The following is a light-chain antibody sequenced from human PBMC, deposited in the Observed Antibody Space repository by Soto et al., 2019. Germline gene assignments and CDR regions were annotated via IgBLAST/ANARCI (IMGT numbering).Light chain of an antibody. CDR2: AAD. J-gene: IGKJ1*01. CDR1: QSVSNK. Sequence: EVVMRQSPATLSVSPGETATLSCRASQSVSNKLAWYQQRPGQAPRLLIYAADTRATGIPDRFSGCGSGREFTLTISSLQSEDFAVYYCQQDNNWPPWTFGQGTKVEGK. V-gene: IGKV3-15*01. CDR3: QQDNNWPPWT.